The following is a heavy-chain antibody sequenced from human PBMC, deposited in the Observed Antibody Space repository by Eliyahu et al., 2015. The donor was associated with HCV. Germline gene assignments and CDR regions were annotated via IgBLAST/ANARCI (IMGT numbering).Heavy chain of an antibody. D-gene: IGHD5-12*01. CDR3: AREERGYSGYAPFDY. J-gene: IGHJ4*02. CDR1: GFTFRSHW. Sequence: EVQLVESGGGLVQPGGSLRLSCGASGFTFRSHWMSWVRQAPGKGLEWVANIKQDGSEKYYVDSVKGRFTISRDNAKNSLYLQMNSLRAEDTAVYYCAREERGYSGYAPFDYWGQGTLVTVSS. V-gene: IGHV3-7*03. CDR2: IKQDGSEK.